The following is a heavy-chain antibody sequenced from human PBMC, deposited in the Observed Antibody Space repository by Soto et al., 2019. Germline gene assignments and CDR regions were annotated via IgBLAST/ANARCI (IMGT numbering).Heavy chain of an antibody. V-gene: IGHV4-4*02. CDR3: ARHIAVPRTRGFDF. Sequence: QVQLQESGPGLVKPSGTLSLTCAVSGGSISDNWWSWVRPPPGKGLEWIGASYHTGTTHYNPSLCSRVTISMDKSKNQLTLKLSSVTAADTAVYYCARHIAVPRTRGFDFWGQGTLVTVSS. J-gene: IGHJ4*02. CDR1: GGSISDNW. CDR2: SYHTGTT. D-gene: IGHD6-19*01.